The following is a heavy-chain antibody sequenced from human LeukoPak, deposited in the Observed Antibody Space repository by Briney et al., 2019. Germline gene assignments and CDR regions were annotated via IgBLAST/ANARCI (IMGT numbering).Heavy chain of an antibody. CDR3: AKGLYYDSSVANWFDP. D-gene: IGHD3-22*01. V-gene: IGHV3-23*01. Sequence: GGSLRLSCAASGFTLSSYAMSWVRQAPGKGLEWVSAISGSGGSTYYADSVKGRFTISRDNSKNTLYLQMNSLRAEDTAVYYCAKGLYYDSSVANWFDPWGQGTLVTVSS. CDR2: ISGSGGST. CDR1: GFTLSSYA. J-gene: IGHJ5*02.